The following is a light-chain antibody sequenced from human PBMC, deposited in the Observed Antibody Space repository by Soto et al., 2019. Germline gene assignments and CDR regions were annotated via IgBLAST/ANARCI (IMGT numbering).Light chain of an antibody. Sequence: DIQMTQSPSSLSASVGDRVTLTCRASQSIDSYLHWYQQKPGKAPKLLIYSTSSLQIGVLSRFSGSGSGAAFTLTLSSLHPEDFATYYCQQTYSTPYTFGQGAKLEIK. CDR1: QSIDSY. J-gene: IGKJ2*01. CDR3: QQTYSTPYT. CDR2: STS. V-gene: IGKV1-39*01.